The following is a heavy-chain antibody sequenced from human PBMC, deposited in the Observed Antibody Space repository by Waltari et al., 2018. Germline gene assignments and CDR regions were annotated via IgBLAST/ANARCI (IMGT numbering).Heavy chain of an antibody. V-gene: IGHV1-46*03. CDR3: AGVAVTATRVGWFDP. D-gene: IGHD2-15*01. CDR2: ITPSGGST. Sequence: QVQLVQSGAEVKKPGASVKVSCKASGYTFPTYDLHWVRQAPGQGLGWMGIITPSGGSTTYAQKFQGRITMTRDTSTSTVYLELSSLRSEDTAVYYCAGVAVTATRVGWFDPWGLGTLVTVSS. CDR1: GYTFPTYD. J-gene: IGHJ5*02.